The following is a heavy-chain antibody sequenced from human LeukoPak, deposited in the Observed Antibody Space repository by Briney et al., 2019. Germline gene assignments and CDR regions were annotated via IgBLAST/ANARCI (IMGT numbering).Heavy chain of an antibody. J-gene: IGHJ4*02. CDR3: ARVRVAYGSGSYFNSFFEY. V-gene: IGHV3-30*02. CDR1: GFIFSSYG. D-gene: IGHD3-10*01. CDR2: IQFDESET. Sequence: PGGSLRLSCTVSGFIFSSYGMHWVRQAPGKRLEWVAFIQFDESETHYGDSVKGRFSISRDISKNTLYLQMNSLRAEDTALYYCARVRVAYGSGSYFNSFFEYWGQGTLVTVSS.